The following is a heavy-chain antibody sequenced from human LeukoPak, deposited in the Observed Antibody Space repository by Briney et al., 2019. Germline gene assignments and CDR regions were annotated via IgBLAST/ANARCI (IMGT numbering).Heavy chain of an antibody. J-gene: IGHJ4*02. CDR1: GGTFSSYA. CDR2: ISTYNGNT. D-gene: IGHD3-22*01. Sequence: ASVKVSCKASGGTFSSYAISWVRQAPGQWLEWMGWISTYNGNTNYGQKLQGRVTMTTDTSTSTAYMELRSLRSDDTAVYYCATSRKYDSSGFLGYWGQGTLVTVSS. CDR3: ATSRKYDSSGFLGY. V-gene: IGHV1-18*01.